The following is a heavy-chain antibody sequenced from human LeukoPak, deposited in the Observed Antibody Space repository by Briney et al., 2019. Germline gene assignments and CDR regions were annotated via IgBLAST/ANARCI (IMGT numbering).Heavy chain of an antibody. CDR1: GFTFSNAW. Sequence: PGGSLRLSCAASGFTFSNAWMSWVRQAPGKGLEWLGRIKTKTDGGTTDYAAPVKGRFTISRDDSKNTLYLQMYSLKTENTAVYYCARESLPRGFFSGGVITPALGYYYGMDVWGQGTTVTVSS. D-gene: IGHD3-10*01. CDR3: ARESLPRGFFSGGVITPALGYYYGMDV. CDR2: IKTKTDGGTT. J-gene: IGHJ6*02. V-gene: IGHV3-15*01.